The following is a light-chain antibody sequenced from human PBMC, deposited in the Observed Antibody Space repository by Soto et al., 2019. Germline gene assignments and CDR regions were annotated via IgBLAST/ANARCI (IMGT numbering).Light chain of an antibody. J-gene: IGKJ1*01. CDR2: GAS. V-gene: IGKV3-15*01. CDR1: QSISDA. CDR3: QQYNKWPLT. Sequence: EIVLTQSPATLSVSPGGRATLSCRASQSISDALAWYQQKPGQAPRVIIYGASTRATGIPVRFSGSASGTEFTLTISSLQSEDVTVYYCQQYNKWPLTFGQGTKVDI.